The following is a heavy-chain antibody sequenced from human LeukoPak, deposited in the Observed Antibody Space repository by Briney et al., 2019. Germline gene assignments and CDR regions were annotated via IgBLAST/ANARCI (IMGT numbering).Heavy chain of an antibody. CDR2: IYSAGAT. CDR3: ARIEWERLGRAFDI. D-gene: IGHD1-26*01. J-gene: IGHJ3*02. V-gene: IGHV3-53*01. CDR1: GFTVSDNY. Sequence: GGSLKLSCAASGFTVSDNYMTWVRQAPGKGLEWVSSIYSAGATHYAESVKGRFTISRDNSKNTLYLQMNSLRAEDMAVYYCARIEWERLGRAFDIWGQGTMVTVSS.